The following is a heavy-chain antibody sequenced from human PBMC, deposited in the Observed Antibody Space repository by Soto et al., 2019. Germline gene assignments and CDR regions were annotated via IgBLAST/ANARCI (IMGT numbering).Heavy chain of an antibody. CDR2: IYYSGST. D-gene: IGHD3-10*01. CDR3: ARAGTNMVQFDY. Sequence: ETLSLTGTVSGGGINSYFWSWIRQSPGKGLEWIGHIYYSGSTSYSPSLKSRVSISVDTSKNQFSLEVHSVTAADTAVYYCARAGTNMVQFDYWGQGTLVTVSS. V-gene: IGHV4-59*01. J-gene: IGHJ4*02. CDR1: GGGINSYF.